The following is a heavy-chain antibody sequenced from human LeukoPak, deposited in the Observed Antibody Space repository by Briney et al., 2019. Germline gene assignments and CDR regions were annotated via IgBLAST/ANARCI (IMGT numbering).Heavy chain of an antibody. CDR2: INSNGNSK. D-gene: IGHD4-17*01. Sequence: GGSLRLSCAASGFTFSSYPMNRVRQAPGKGLEWVSSINSNGNSKYYADSVKGRFTISRDNAKNSLYLQMNSLRAEDTAVYYCALGDYGKPFDYWGQGTLVTVSS. CDR3: ALGDYGKPFDY. CDR1: GFTFSSYP. J-gene: IGHJ4*02. V-gene: IGHV3-21*01.